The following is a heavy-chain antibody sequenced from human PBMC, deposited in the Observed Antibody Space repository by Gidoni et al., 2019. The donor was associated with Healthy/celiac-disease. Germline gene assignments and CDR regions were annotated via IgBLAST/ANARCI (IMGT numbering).Heavy chain of an antibody. Sequence: QVQLQESGPGLVKPSETLSLTCTVSGGSISSYYWSWIRQPPGKGLECIGYIYYSGSTNYNPALKSRVTISVDTSKNQFSLKLSSVTAADTAVYCCARVVGVVHGGGPEDYWGQGTLVTVSS. V-gene: IGHV4-59*01. CDR3: ARVVGVVHGGGPEDY. D-gene: IGHD2-2*01. J-gene: IGHJ4*02. CDR2: IYYSGST. CDR1: GGSISSYY.